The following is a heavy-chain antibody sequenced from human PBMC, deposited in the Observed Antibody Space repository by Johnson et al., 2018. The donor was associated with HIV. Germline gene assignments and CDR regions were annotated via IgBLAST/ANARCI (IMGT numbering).Heavy chain of an antibody. CDR2: ISYDGTNN. CDR1: GFTFSTFA. J-gene: IGHJ3*01. D-gene: IGHD3-3*01. Sequence: QVQLVESGGGVVQPGTSLRLSCAASGFTFSTFAMHWVRQAPGKGLEWVAVISYDGTNNQNGDSVKGRFTISRDNSKNTLYLQMNSLRAEDTAVYYCARPAGDFWSGYYDAFDLWGQGTMVTVSS. CDR3: ARPAGDFWSGYYDAFDL. V-gene: IGHV3-30*04.